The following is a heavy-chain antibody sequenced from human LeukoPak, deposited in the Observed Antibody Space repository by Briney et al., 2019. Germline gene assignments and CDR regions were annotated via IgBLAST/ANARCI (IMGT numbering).Heavy chain of an antibody. D-gene: IGHD1-1*01. CDR2: ISGGGGST. V-gene: IGHV3-23*01. J-gene: IGHJ5*02. CDR3: AKGRPRYNWNDVDWFDP. Sequence: GGSLRLSCAASGFTFSSYAMSWVRQAPGKGLEWVSAISGGGGSTYYADSVKGRFTISRDNSKNTLYLQMNSLRAEDTAVYYCAKGRPRYNWNDVDWFDPWGQGTLVTVSS. CDR1: GFTFSSYA.